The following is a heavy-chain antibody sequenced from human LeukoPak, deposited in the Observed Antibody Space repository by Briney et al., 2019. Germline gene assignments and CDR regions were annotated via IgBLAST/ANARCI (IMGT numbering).Heavy chain of an antibody. J-gene: IGHJ6*02. Sequence: GGSLRLSCAASGFTFSNYGMHWVRQAPGKRLEWVAVISYDESDKYYADSVKGRFTISRDNSKNTLYLQMNSLRPEDTAVYYCAEGVVATTNAAYYGMDVWGQGTTVTVSS. CDR1: GFTFSNYG. CDR2: ISYDESDK. CDR3: AEGVVATTNAAYYGMDV. V-gene: IGHV3-30*18. D-gene: IGHD2-15*01.